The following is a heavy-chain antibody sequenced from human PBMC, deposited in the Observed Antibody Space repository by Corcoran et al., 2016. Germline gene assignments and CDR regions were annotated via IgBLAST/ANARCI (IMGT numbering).Heavy chain of an antibody. CDR3: TRRITGNYYYYGMDV. CDR2: IKSKTDGGTT. CDR1: GFTFSNAW. Sequence: EVQLVESGGGLVKPGGSLRLSCAASGFTFSNAWMSWVRQAPGKGLEWVGRIKSKTDGGTTDYAAPVKGRFTIPRDDSKNTLYLQMNSLKPEDTAVYYCTRRITGNYYYYGMDVWGQGTTVTVSS. J-gene: IGHJ6*02. V-gene: IGHV3-15*01. D-gene: IGHD3-10*01.